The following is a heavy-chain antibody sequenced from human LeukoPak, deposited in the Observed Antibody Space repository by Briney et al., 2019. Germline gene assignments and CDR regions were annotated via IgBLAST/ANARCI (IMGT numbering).Heavy chain of an antibody. CDR1: GYTFTSYD. CDR2: MNPNSGNT. D-gene: IGHD1-7*01. V-gene: IGHV1-8*01. CDR3: ARTVTGTTNGWFDP. J-gene: IGHJ5*02. Sequence: ASVKVSRKASGYTFTSYDINWVRQATGQGLEWMGWMNPNSGNTGYAQKFQGRVTMTRNTSISTAYMELSSLRSEDTAVYYCARTVTGTTNGWFDPWGQGTLVTVSS.